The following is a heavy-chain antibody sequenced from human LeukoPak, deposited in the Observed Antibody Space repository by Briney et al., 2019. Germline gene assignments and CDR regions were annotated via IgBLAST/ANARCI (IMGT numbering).Heavy chain of an antibody. Sequence: GGSLRLSCAASGFTFNNYGMSWVRQAPGKGLEWVGRIKSKTDGGTTAYAASVKGRFTISRDDSKNTLYLQMNSLKSEDTAVYYCTTPIAAAGHSDYWGQGTLVTVSS. CDR3: TTPIAAAGHSDY. D-gene: IGHD6-13*01. J-gene: IGHJ4*02. CDR1: GFTFNNYG. V-gene: IGHV3-15*01. CDR2: IKSKTDGGTT.